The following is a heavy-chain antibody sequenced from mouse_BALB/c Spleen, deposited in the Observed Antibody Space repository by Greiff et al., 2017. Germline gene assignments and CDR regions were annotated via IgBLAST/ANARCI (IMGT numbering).Heavy chain of an antibody. V-gene: IGHV1-20*02. D-gene: IGHD2-4*01. Sequence: EVQLQQSGPELVKPGASVKISCKASGYSFTGYFMNWVMQSHGKSLEWIGRINPYNGDTFYNQKFKGKATLTVDKSSSTAHMELRSLASEDSAVYYCARCDYDAIYYAMDYWGQGTSVTVSS. CDR2: INPYNGDT. CDR1: GYSFTGYF. CDR3: ARCDYDAIYYAMDY. J-gene: IGHJ4*01.